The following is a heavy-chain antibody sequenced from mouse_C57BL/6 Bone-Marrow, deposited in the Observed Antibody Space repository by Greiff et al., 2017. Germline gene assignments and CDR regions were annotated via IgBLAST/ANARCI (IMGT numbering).Heavy chain of an antibody. V-gene: IGHV1-81*01. J-gene: IGHJ3*01. CDR3: ARIGWLRRGFAY. CDR1: GYTFTSYG. CDR2: IYPRSGNT. Sequence: QVQLQQSGAELARPGASVKLSCKASGYTFTSYGISWVKQRTGQGLEWIGEIYPRSGNTYYNEQFKGKATLTADKSSSTAYMELRSLTSEDSAVYFCARIGWLRRGFAYWGQGTLVTVSA. D-gene: IGHD2-2*01.